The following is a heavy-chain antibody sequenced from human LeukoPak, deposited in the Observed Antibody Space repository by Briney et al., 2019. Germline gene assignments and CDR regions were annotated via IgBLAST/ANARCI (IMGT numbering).Heavy chain of an antibody. V-gene: IGHV3-30*03. CDR2: ISYDGSNK. Sequence: PGGSLRLSCAASGFTFSSYGMHWVRQAPGKGLEWVAVISYDGSNKYYADSVKGRFTISRDNSKNTLYLQMNSLRAEDTAVYYCARDYYDSSGYFHYYYVDVWGKGTTVTVSS. D-gene: IGHD3-22*01. J-gene: IGHJ6*03. CDR1: GFTFSSYG. CDR3: ARDYYDSSGYFHYYYVDV.